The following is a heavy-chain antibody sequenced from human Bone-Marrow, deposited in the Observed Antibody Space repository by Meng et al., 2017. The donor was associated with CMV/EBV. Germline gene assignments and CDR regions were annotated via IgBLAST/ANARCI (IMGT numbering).Heavy chain of an antibody. Sequence: GGSLRLSCAASGFTFSSYAMSWVRQAPGKGLEWVSAISGSGGSTYYADSVKGRFTISRDNSKNTLYLQMNSLRAEDTAVYYCAKVPQYYDFWSGYSTWGQGTLVTVSS. CDR3: AKVPQYYDFWSGYST. V-gene: IGHV3-23*01. CDR2: ISGSGGST. D-gene: IGHD3-3*01. J-gene: IGHJ5*02. CDR1: GFTFSSYA.